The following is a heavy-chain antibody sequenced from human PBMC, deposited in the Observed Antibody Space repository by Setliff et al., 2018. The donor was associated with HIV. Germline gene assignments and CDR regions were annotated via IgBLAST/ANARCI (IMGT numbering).Heavy chain of an antibody. CDR3: ARSTPSVGYISEH. D-gene: IGHD6-25*01. V-gene: IGHV4-59*01. J-gene: IGHJ4*02. Sequence: PSETLSLTCTVSGVSISDYYWSWIRQPPGKGLEWIGYIDDRGHTNYSPSLKSRVTISVDTSKNHFYLELNSVTAADTAVYYCARSTPSVGYISEHWGQGTLVTSPQ. CDR1: GVSISDYY. CDR2: IDDRGHT.